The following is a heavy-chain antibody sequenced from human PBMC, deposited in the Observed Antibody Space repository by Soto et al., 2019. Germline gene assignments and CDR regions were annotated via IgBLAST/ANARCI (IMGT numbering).Heavy chain of an antibody. D-gene: IGHD2-2*01. CDR2: IYFSGFS. J-gene: IGHJ4*02. CDR3: ARSCSGNSCHGSGNSGDF. Sequence: QVQLQESGPGLVQPSQTLSLTCAVSGATISSGDYYWTWVRQPPGKVLARSGHIYFSGFSHYSPSLESRITLSIETSRNRFPLRLNSVTGADTAVYYCARSCSGNSCHGSGNSGDFWCQGTLVTVSS. V-gene: IGHV4-30-4*01. CDR1: GATISSGDYY.